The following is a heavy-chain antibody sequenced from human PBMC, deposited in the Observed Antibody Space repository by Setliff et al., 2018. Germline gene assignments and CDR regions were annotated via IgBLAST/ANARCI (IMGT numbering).Heavy chain of an antibody. CDR3: VGEGVDSRSSTDYRYYMDV. CDR2: TIPMFGTT. J-gene: IGHJ6*03. D-gene: IGHD3-22*01. V-gene: IGHV1-69*05. CDR1: GGTFSSYG. Sequence: GASVKVSCKASGGTFSSYGISWVRQAPGQGLEWVGGTIPMFGTTNYARKFQGRVTIITDESTSTAYMQLSSVGSEDTAVYYCVGEGVDSRSSTDYRYYMDVWGKGTTVTVSS.